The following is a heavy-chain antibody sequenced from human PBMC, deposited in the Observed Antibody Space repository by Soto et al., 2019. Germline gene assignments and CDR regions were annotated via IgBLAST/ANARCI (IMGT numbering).Heavy chain of an antibody. Sequence: QPGGSLRLSCAASVFTFNIYGMHWVRQAPDKGLEWVSLISCDGSNEYYADSVKGRFTISRDNSEDTLFLQMNSTRADDTPVYYCAKDQASGQGSFESWGQGTLVTLSS. J-gene: IGHJ4*02. V-gene: IGHV3-30*18. CDR2: ISCDGSNE. CDR3: AKDQASGQGSFES. CDR1: VFTFNIYG.